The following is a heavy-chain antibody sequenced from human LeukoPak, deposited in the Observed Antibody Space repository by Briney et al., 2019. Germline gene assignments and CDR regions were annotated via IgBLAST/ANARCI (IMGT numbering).Heavy chain of an antibody. CDR2: IKQDGSEK. D-gene: IGHD3-3*01. J-gene: IGHJ4*02. V-gene: IGHV3-7*01. CDR3: ARGPGWNDFWSGPKVG. CDR1: GFTFTTFW. Sequence: GGPLRLSCAASGFTFTTFWMAWVGKTPGKGLEWVANIKQDGSEKYYVDSVKGRFTISRDNANNSVSLQMNSLRAEDTAVYYCARGPGWNDFWSGPKVGWGQGTLVTVSS.